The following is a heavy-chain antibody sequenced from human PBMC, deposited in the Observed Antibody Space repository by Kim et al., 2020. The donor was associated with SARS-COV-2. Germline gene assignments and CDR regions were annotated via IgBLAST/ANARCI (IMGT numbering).Heavy chain of an antibody. CDR1: GYSFTSYD. CDR2: MNPNSGDT. CDR3: RVGALWPDQ. J-gene: IGHJ4*02. V-gene: IGHV1-8*01. D-gene: IGHD1-26*01. Sequence: ASVKVSCKASGYSFTSYDINWVRQATGQGLEWMGWMNPNSGDTGFAQKFQGRVTLTRDTSISTAYMELSNLRSEDTAVYYCRVGALWPDQWGQGTLGTVS.